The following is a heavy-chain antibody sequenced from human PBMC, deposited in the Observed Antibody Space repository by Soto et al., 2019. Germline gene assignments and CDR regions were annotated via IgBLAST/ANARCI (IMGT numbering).Heavy chain of an antibody. Sequence: SGPTLVNPTQTLTLTCTFSGFSLSTSGVGVGWIRQPPGKALEWLALIYWNDDKRYSPSLKSRLTITKDTSKNQVVLTMTNMDPVDTATYYCAHQDIGIQLWSHFDYWGQGTLVTVSS. V-gene: IGHV2-5*01. CDR2: IYWNDDK. CDR1: GFSLSTSGVG. D-gene: IGHD5-18*01. J-gene: IGHJ4*02. CDR3: AHQDIGIQLWSHFDY.